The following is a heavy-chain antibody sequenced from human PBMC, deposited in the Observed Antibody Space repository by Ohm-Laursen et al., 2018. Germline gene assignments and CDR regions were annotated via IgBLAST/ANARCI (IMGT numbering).Heavy chain of an antibody. CDR2: ISWNSGSI. CDR1: GFTFDDYA. Sequence: SLRLSCSAAGFTFDDYAMHWVRQAPGKGLEWVSGISWNSGSIGYADSVKGRFTISRDNAKSTLYLQMNSLRAENTAVYYCARVSRWLPPDYWGQGTLVTVSS. CDR3: ARVSRWLPPDY. J-gene: IGHJ4*02. V-gene: IGHV3-9*01. D-gene: IGHD5-18*01.